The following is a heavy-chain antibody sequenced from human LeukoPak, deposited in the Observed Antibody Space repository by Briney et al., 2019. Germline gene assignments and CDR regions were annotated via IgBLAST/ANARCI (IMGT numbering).Heavy chain of an antibody. Sequence: SETLSLTCAVYGGSFSGYYRSWIRQPPGKGLEWIGEINHSGSTNYNPSLKSRVTISVDTSKNQFSLKLSSVTAADTAVYYCARGSCSGGSCYYYYYYMDVWGEGTTVTVSS. J-gene: IGHJ6*03. V-gene: IGHV4-34*01. CDR2: INHSGST. D-gene: IGHD2-15*01. CDR1: GGSFSGYY. CDR3: ARGSCSGGSCYYYYYYMDV.